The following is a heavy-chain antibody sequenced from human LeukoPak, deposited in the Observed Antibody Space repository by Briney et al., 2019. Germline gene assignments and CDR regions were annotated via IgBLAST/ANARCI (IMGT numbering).Heavy chain of an antibody. CDR2: IYTSGST. CDR3: ASSLMIVPNAFDI. Sequence: SGTLSLTCTVSGGSISSYYWSWIRQPAGKGLEWIGRIYTSGSTNHNPSLKSRVTMSVDTSKNQFSLKLSSVTAADTAVYYCASSLMIVPNAFDIWGQGTMVTVSS. V-gene: IGHV4-4*07. J-gene: IGHJ3*02. D-gene: IGHD3-22*01. CDR1: GGSISSYY.